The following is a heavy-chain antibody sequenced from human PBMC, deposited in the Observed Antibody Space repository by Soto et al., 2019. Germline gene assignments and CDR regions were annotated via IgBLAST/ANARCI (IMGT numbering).Heavy chain of an antibody. CDR2: IYYTGTH. CDR3: ARDRDRHSSTSCPNWFDP. D-gene: IGHD2-2*01. V-gene: IGHV4-59*02. CDR1: GGSVSNYY. Sequence: SGTLSLSCSVSGGSVSNYYWSWVRQPPGKRLEWIGYIYYTGTHDYNPSLRGRATISVDTSKDQFSLKLTSVTAADTAVYYCARDRDRHSSTSCPNWFDPWGQGTLVTVSS. J-gene: IGHJ5*02.